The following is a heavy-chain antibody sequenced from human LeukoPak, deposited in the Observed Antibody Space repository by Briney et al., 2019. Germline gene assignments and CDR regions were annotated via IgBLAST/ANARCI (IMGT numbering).Heavy chain of an antibody. D-gene: IGHD3-10*01. J-gene: IGHJ4*02. V-gene: IGHV4-61*02. CDR2: IHTSGST. CDR3: VRDTIMVRGLITSYSFDY. CDR1: GGSISSGRYY. Sequence: SETLSLTCTVSGGSISSGRYYWSWIRQPAGKGLEWIGRIHTSGSTNYNPSLKSRVTISLDPSKNQFSLKVSSVTAADTAVYYCVRDTIMVRGLITSYSFDYWGQGTLVTVSS.